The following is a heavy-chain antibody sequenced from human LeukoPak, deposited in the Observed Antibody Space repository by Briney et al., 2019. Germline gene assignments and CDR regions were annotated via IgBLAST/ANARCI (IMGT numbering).Heavy chain of an antibody. CDR1: GYTFNSYG. D-gene: IGHD6-19*01. Sequence: ASVKVSCKVSGYTFNSYGISWVRQAPGQGLEWMGWISAYNGNTNYAQKVQGRVTMTTDTSTSTAYMELRSLRSDDTAVYYCARADIRAIASSGWYGFDYWGQGTLVTVSS. CDR3: ARADIRAIASSGWYGFDY. J-gene: IGHJ4*02. V-gene: IGHV1-18*01. CDR2: ISAYNGNT.